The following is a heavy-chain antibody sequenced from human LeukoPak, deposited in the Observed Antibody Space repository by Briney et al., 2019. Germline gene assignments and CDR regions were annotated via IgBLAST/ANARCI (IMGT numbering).Heavy chain of an antibody. J-gene: IGHJ3*02. CDR3: ARDVYAPGYSYGFAFDI. Sequence: GGSLRLSCAASGFTVSSNYMSWVRQAPGKGLEWVSVIYSGGSTYYADSVKGRFTISRHNSKNTLYLQMNSLRAEDTAVYYCARDVYAPGYSYGFAFDIWGQGTMVTVSS. CDR1: GFTVSSNY. V-gene: IGHV3-53*04. CDR2: IYSGGST. D-gene: IGHD5-18*01.